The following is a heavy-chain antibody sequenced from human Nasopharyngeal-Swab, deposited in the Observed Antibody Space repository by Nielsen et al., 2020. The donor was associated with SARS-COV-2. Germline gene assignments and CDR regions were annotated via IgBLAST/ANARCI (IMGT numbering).Heavy chain of an antibody. J-gene: IGHJ6*02. CDR1: GFTINSLA. Sequence: GGSLRLSCAASGFTINSLAMHWVRQAPGKGLEWVAVISYDGNNEYYADSVKGRFTISRDNSKNTVYLQMNSLRPEDTAVYYCARDVASGFGELFPLLRGLDIWGHGTTVTVSS. CDR2: ISYDGNNE. V-gene: IGHV3-30-3*01. CDR3: ARDVASGFGELFPLLRGLDI. D-gene: IGHD3-10*01.